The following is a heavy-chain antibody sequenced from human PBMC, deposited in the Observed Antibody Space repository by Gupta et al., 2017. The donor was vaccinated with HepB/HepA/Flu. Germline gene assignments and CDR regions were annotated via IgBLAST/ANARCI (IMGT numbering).Heavy chain of an antibody. V-gene: IGHV1-2*02. Sequence: QVQLVQSGAEVKKPGASVKVSCKASGYTFTGYYMHWVRQAPGQGLEWMGWINPNSGGTNYAQKFQGRVTMTRDTSISTAYMELSRLRSDDTAVYYCAREDIVVVPAAHPLVGPGWFDPWGQGTLVTVSS. J-gene: IGHJ5*02. CDR2: INPNSGGT. CDR1: GYTFTGYY. D-gene: IGHD2-2*01. CDR3: AREDIVVVPAAHPLVGPGWFDP.